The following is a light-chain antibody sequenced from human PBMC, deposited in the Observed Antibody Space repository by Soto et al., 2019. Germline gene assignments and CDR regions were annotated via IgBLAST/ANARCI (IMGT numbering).Light chain of an antibody. J-gene: IGKJ1*01. CDR2: GAS. CDR3: QQYNNWPVT. V-gene: IGKV3-15*01. CDR1: QSVSIK. Sequence: EIVMTQSPATLSVSPGERATLSCRASQSVSIKLAWYQLKPGQAPRLVIYGASTRATGVPARFSGSGSGTEFTLTISSLQSEDFAVYYCQQYNNWPVTFGQGTKVDIK.